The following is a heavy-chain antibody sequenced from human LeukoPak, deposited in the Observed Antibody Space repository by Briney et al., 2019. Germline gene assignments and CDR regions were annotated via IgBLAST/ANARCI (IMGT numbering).Heavy chain of an antibody. D-gene: IGHD1-26*01. CDR3: ATVWEHGDY. CDR2: IYTSGST. J-gene: IGHJ4*02. Sequence: KPSETLSLTCTVSGGSISSGSHYWSWIRQPAGKGLEWIGRIYTSGSTNYNPSLKSRVTISVDTSKNQFSLKLSSVTAADTAVYYCATVWEHGDYWGQGTLVTVSS. CDR1: GGSISSGSHY. V-gene: IGHV4-61*02.